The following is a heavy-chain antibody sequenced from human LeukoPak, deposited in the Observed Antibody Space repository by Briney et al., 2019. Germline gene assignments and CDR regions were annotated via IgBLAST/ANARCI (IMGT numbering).Heavy chain of an antibody. V-gene: IGHV4-59*12. Sequence: PSETLSLTCTVSGDSISSYYWNWIRQPPGKGLECIGYIYYSGSTNYNPSLKSRVTISVDTSKNQFSLKLSSVTAADTAVYYCARDKGYSYYGMDVWGQGTTVTVSS. J-gene: IGHJ6*02. CDR2: IYYSGST. CDR3: ARDKGYSYYGMDV. D-gene: IGHD5-18*01. CDR1: GDSISSYY.